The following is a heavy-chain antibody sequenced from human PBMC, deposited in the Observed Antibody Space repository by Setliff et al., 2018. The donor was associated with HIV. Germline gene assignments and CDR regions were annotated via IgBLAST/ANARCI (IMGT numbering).Heavy chain of an antibody. CDR2: IYHTGST. J-gene: IGHJ6*02. V-gene: IGHV4-38-2*02. D-gene: IGHD6-13*01. CDR1: GNSISSGYY. CDR3: AREERKAPAGSGYYYYGMDV. Sequence: SETLSLTCVVSGNSISSGYYWGWVRQPPGKGLEWIGSIYHTGSTYYNPSLRGRFTISRDNAKNSLSLQMNSLRAEDTAVYYCAREERKAPAGSGYYYYGMDVWGQGTMVTVS.